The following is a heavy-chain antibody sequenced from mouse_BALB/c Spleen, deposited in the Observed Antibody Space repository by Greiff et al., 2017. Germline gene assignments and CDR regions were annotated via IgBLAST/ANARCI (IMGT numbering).Heavy chain of an antibody. CDR3: ARSTPAGLAY. CDR2: ISYSGST. J-gene: IGHJ3*01. V-gene: IGHV3-8*02. CDR1: GDSITSGY. Sequence: DVQLQESGPSLVKPSQSLSLTCSVTGDSITSGYWNWIRKFPGNKLEYMGYISYSGSTYYNPSPKSRSSITRNTSKNQYYLQLNSVTTEDKATYYCARSTPAGLAYWGQGTLVTVSA.